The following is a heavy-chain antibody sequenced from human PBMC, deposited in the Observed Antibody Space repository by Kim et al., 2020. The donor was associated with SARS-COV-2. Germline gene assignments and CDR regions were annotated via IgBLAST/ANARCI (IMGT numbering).Heavy chain of an antibody. V-gene: IGHV4-34*01. J-gene: IGHJ4*02. CDR1: GGSLRPYY. CDR3: ARDEWVRVWRGDH. Sequence: SETLSLTCAVYGGSLRPYYWGWVRQPPGKGLEWVGEINQSGRTDYNPSLKSRVTLSLDTTKNQLSLKLNSGTAADTAIDYCARDEWVRVWRGDHWGQGT. CDR2: INQSGRT. D-gene: IGHD1-26*01.